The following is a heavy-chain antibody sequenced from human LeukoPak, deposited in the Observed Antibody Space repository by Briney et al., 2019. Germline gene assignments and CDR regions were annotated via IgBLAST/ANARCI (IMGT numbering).Heavy chain of an antibody. J-gene: IGHJ4*02. D-gene: IGHD3-9*01. Sequence: GGSLRLSCAASGFTFSGYEMNWVRQAPGKGLEWVSYISSSGSTIYYADSVKGRFTISRDNAKNSLYLQMNSLRAEDTAVYYCARGAYYDILTGYYTGFDYWGQGTLVTVSS. CDR1: GFTFSGYE. CDR3: ARGAYYDILTGYYTGFDY. CDR2: ISSSGSTI. V-gene: IGHV3-48*03.